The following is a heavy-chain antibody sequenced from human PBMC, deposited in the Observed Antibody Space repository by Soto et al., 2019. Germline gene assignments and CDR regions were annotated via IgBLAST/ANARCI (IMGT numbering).Heavy chain of an antibody. Sequence: ASVKVSCKSSGYTFTSYYMHWVRQAPGQGLEWMGIINPSGGSTRYAQKFQGRVTMTRDTSTSTVYMELSSLRSEDTAVYYCARGLIYDSSGYYFDYWGQGTLVTVSS. V-gene: IGHV1-46*01. D-gene: IGHD3-22*01. CDR3: ARGLIYDSSGYYFDY. CDR2: INPSGGST. CDR1: GYTFTSYY. J-gene: IGHJ4*02.